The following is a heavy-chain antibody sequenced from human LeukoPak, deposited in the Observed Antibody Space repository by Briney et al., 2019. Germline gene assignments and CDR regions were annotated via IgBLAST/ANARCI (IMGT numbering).Heavy chain of an antibody. CDR2: INHSGST. Sequence: PSETLSLTCAVYGGSFSGYYWSWIRQPPGKGLEWIGEINHSGSTNYNPSLKSRVTISVDTSKNQFSLKLSSVTAADTAVYYCAREDDYGGNWFDPWGQGTLVTVSS. CDR3: AREDDYGGNWFDP. J-gene: IGHJ5*02. CDR1: GGSFSGYY. V-gene: IGHV4-34*01. D-gene: IGHD4-23*01.